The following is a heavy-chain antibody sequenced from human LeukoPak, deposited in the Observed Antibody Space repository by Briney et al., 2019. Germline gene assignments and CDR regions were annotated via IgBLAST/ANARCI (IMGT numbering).Heavy chain of an antibody. J-gene: IGHJ4*02. CDR2: IYYSGST. D-gene: IGHD3-22*01. CDR3: ARDYYDSSGYYYVDS. CDR1: GGSMSSYY. Sequence: SETLSLTCTVSGGSMSSYYWSGIRQPPGKGLEWIGYIYYSGSTNYNPSLKSRVTISVDTSKNQFSLKLSSVTAADTAVYYCARDYYDSSGYYYVDSWGQGTLVTVSS. V-gene: IGHV4-59*01.